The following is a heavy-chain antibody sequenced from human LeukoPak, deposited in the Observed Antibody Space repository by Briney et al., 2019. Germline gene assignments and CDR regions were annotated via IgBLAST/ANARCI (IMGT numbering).Heavy chain of an antibody. CDR2: INSDGSST. Sequence: GGSLRLPCAASGFTFSSYWMHWVRQAPGKGLVWVSRINSDGSSTSYADSVKGRFTISRDNAKNTLYLQMNSLRAEDTAVYYCARGRSSGRYGIFDYWGQGALVTVSS. J-gene: IGHJ4*02. CDR1: GFTFSSYW. V-gene: IGHV3-74*01. D-gene: IGHD6-19*01. CDR3: ARGRSSGRYGIFDY.